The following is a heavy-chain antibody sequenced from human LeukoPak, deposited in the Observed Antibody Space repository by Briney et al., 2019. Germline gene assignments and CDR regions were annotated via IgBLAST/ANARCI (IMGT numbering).Heavy chain of an antibody. J-gene: IGHJ4*02. D-gene: IGHD1-26*01. V-gene: IGHV3-64*04. Sequence: GGSLRLSCSASGFTFGSYAMHWVRQAPGKGLEYVSGISSSGGGTYYADSVEGRFTISRDNSENTLYLQMNSLRAEDTAVYYCARDGIVGSPLFKFDYWGQGTLVTVSS. CDR1: GFTFGSYA. CDR3: ARDGIVGSPLFKFDY. CDR2: ISSSGGGT.